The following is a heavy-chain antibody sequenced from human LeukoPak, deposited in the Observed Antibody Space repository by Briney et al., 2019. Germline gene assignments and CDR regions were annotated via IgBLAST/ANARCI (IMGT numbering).Heavy chain of an antibody. CDR3: AREDGYNNGFFDY. CDR2: INHSGST. CDR1: GGSFSGYY. V-gene: IGHV4-34*01. Sequence: SETLSLTCAVYGGSFSGYYWSWIRQPPGRGLEWIREINHSGSTNYNPSLKSRVTISVDTSKNQFSLKLSSVTAADTAVYYCAREDGYNNGFFDYWGQGTLVTVSS. J-gene: IGHJ4*02. D-gene: IGHD5-24*01.